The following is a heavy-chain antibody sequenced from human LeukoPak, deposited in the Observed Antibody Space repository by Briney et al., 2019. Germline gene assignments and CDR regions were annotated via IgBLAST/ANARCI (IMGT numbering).Heavy chain of an antibody. CDR3: ARVSKNLFDY. J-gene: IGHJ4*02. V-gene: IGHV3-48*03. Sequence: PGGSLRLSCAASGFTFNAYEMNWVRQAQGKGLEWVSYIDASGSTTYYADSVKGRFTTSRDNAKNSLYLHMNSLRAEDTALYYCARVSKNLFDYWGQGTLVTVSS. CDR1: GFTFNAYE. CDR2: IDASGSTT.